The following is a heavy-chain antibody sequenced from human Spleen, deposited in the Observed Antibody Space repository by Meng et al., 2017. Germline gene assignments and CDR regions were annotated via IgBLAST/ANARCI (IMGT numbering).Heavy chain of an antibody. CDR1: GFTFDDYA. CDR3: ARGLYSYGYRWDF. CDR2: ISWNSGSI. Sequence: SLKISCAASGFTFDDYAMHWVRQAPGKGLEWVSGISWNSGSIGYADSVKGRFTISRDNAKNSLYLQMHSLRAEDTALYYCARGLYSYGYRWDFWGQGTLVTVSS. D-gene: IGHD5-18*01. J-gene: IGHJ4*02. V-gene: IGHV3-9*01.